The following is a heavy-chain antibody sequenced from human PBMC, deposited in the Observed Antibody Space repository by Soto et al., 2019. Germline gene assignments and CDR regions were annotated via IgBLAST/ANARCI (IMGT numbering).Heavy chain of an antibody. CDR2: ISAYNGNT. D-gene: IGHD3-22*01. CDR3: ARDVASDSSGYYYH. V-gene: IGHV1-18*01. J-gene: IGHJ5*02. CDR1: GYTFTSYG. Sequence: ASVKVSCKASGYTFTSYGISWVRQAPGQGLEWMGWISAYNGNTNYAQKLQGRVTMTTDTSTSTAYMELRSLRSDDTAVYYCARDVASDSSGYYYHWGQGTLVTAPQ.